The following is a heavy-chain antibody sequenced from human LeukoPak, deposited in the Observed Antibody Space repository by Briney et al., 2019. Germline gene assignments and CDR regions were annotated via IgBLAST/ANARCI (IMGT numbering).Heavy chain of an antibody. D-gene: IGHD1-26*01. Sequence: GGSLRLSCAASGFTVSSNYMSWVRQAPGKGLEWVSIIYSGGSTYYADSMKGRFTISRDNSKNTLYLQMNNLRAEDTAVYYCARDLLELPKFYYYGMDIWGQGTTVTVSS. CDR2: IYSGGST. J-gene: IGHJ6*02. V-gene: IGHV3-53*01. CDR1: GFTVSSNY. CDR3: ARDLLELPKFYYYGMDI.